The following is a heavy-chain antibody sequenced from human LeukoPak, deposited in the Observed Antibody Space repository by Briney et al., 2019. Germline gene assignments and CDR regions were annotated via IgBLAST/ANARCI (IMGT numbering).Heavy chain of an antibody. V-gene: IGHV3-30*02. Sequence: GGSLRLSCAASGFTFSSYGMHWVRQAPGKGLEWVAFIRYDGSNKYYADSVKGRFTISRDNSKNTLYLQMNSLRAEDTAVYYCAKARGYSGSYSGGFSVGGGQGTLVTVSS. D-gene: IGHD1-26*01. CDR1: GFTFSSYG. CDR2: IRYDGSNK. CDR3: AKARGYSGSYSGGFSVG. J-gene: IGHJ4*02.